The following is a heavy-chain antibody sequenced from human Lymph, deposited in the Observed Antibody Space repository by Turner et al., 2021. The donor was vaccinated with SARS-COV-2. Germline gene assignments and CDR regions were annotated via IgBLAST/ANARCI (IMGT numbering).Heavy chain of an antibody. CDR2: ISYDGSNK. J-gene: IGHJ4*02. CDR3: ARDSSGSGTLDY. CDR1: GFNFNNYP. D-gene: IGHD3-10*01. V-gene: IGHV3-30-3*01. Sequence: QVQLVESGGGVVQPGRSLRLSCAASGFNFNNYPMHWVRQAPGKGLEWVAVISYDGSNKYYADSGKGRFTISRDNSKNTLYLQMNSLRAEDTAVYYCARDSSGSGTLDYWGQGTLVTVSS.